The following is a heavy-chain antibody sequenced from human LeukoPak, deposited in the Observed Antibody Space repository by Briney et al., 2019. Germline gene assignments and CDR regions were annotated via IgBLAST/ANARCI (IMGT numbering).Heavy chain of an antibody. J-gene: IGHJ4*02. CDR2: IYTSGST. CDR3: ARTHYYDSSGYYPFDY. Sequence: SETLSPTCTVSGGSISSYYWSWIRQPAGKGLEWIGRIYTSGSTNYNPSLKSRVTMSVDTSKNQFSLKLSSVTAADTAVYYCARTHYYDSSGYYPFDYWGQGTLVTVSS. D-gene: IGHD3-22*01. V-gene: IGHV4-4*07. CDR1: GGSISSYY.